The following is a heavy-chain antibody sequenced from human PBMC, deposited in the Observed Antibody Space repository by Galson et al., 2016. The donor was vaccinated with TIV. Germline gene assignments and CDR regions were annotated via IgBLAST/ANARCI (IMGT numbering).Heavy chain of an antibody. CDR2: IYSGGST. J-gene: IGHJ4*02. Sequence: SLRLSCAASGFSVSSNYMSWVRQAPGKGLEWVSVIYSGGSTHYADSVKGRFTISRDNFKKMLYLQMNRLRAEDTAVYYFARDLGYDSRGYYPGYWGQGTLVTVSS. CDR3: ARDLGYDSRGYYPGY. CDR1: GFSVSSNY. D-gene: IGHD3-22*01. V-gene: IGHV3-66*02.